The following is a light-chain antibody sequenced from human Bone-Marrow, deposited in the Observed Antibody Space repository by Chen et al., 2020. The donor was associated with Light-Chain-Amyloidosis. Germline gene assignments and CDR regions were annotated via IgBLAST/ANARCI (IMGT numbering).Light chain of an antibody. V-gene: IGKV3-20*01. CDR2: GSS. Sequence: EIVLTQSPGTLSLSPGEGANLSCRASQTISSNYLTWYQQKFGQAPRLLIYGSSSRATGIPDRFTVSGSGTDFTLTFNRLEPEDFAMYYCQQYGTSPLTFGGGTKVEIK. CDR3: QQYGTSPLT. J-gene: IGKJ4*01. CDR1: QTISSNY.